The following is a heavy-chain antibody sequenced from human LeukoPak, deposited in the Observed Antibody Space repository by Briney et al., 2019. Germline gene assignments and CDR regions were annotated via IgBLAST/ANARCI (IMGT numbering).Heavy chain of an antibody. Sequence: ASVKVSCKASGYTFTSYGISWVRQAPGQGLEWMGWISAYNGNTNYAQKLQGRVTVTTDTSTSTAYMELSSLRSEDTAVYYCARQRKDGYTSYYFDYWGQGTLVTVSS. V-gene: IGHV1-18*01. CDR1: GYTFTSYG. D-gene: IGHD5-24*01. CDR3: ARQRKDGYTSYYFDY. CDR2: ISAYNGNT. J-gene: IGHJ4*02.